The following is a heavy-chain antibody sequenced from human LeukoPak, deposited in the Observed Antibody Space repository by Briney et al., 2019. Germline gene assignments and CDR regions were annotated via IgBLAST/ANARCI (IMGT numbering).Heavy chain of an antibody. CDR1: GGYNSSDY. Sequence: SESLALTCTVSGGYNSSDYWSWLRYHPGKDLEWLRNIYYSGSTNYNPSVKSLFTISLDTSKNQFSLKLSSVTAADTAVYYCARHGGRAARLSWFDPWGQGTLVTVAS. D-gene: IGHD6-6*01. CDR2: IYYSGST. V-gene: IGHV4-59*08. J-gene: IGHJ5*02. CDR3: ARHGGRAARLSWFDP.